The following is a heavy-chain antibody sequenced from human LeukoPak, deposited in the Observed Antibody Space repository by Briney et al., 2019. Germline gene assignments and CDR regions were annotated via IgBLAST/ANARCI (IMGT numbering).Heavy chain of an antibody. CDR1: GYTLISFG. CDR3: ARDRGYDSSGYSPTGPLFDY. J-gene: IGHJ4*02. Sequence: ASVKVSCKASGYTLISFGISWVRQAPGQGLEWMGRIIPILGIANYAQKFQGRVTITADKSTSTAYMELSSLRSEDTAVYYCARDRGYDSSGYSPTGPLFDYWGQGTLVTVSS. V-gene: IGHV1-69*04. CDR2: IIPILGIA. D-gene: IGHD3-22*01.